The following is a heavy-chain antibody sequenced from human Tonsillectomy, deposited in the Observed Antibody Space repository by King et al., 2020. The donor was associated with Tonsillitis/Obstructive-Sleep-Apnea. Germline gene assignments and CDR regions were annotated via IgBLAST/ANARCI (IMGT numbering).Heavy chain of an antibody. J-gene: IGHJ3*02. V-gene: IGHV3-23*04. Sequence: VQLVESGGGLVQPGGSLRLSCTASGFTFSSYAMTWVRQAPGKGLDWVSTISGTSRSTYYADPVKGRFTISRDNYKNTLYLQMNSLRAEDTAVYYCAKTGAVAGSDDAFDIWGQGTMVTVSS. CDR3: AKTGAVAGSDDAFDI. D-gene: IGHD6-19*01. CDR1: GFTFSSYA. CDR2: ISGTSRST.